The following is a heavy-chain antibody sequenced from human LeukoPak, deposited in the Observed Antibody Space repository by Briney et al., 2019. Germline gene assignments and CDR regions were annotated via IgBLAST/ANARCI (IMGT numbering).Heavy chain of an antibody. CDR2: ISWNSGSV. V-gene: IGHV3-9*01. CDR3: AKDKSYDFHNWFDP. J-gene: IGHJ5*02. CDR1: GFTFADYA. D-gene: IGHD3-3*01. Sequence: GRSLRLSCAASGFTFADYAMHWVRQAPGKGLEWVSGISWNSGSVGYADSVKGRFTISRDNAKNSLYLQMNSLRAEDTAVYYCAKDKSYDFHNWFDPWGQGTLVTVSS.